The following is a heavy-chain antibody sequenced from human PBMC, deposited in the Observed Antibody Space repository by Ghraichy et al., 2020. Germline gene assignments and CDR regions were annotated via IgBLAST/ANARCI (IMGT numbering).Heavy chain of an antibody. CDR1: GGSISSYY. CDR3: ARSPNYGWFDH. V-gene: IGHV4-59*01. CDR2: IYNSGSTNYNSGST. D-gene: IGHD3-10*01. J-gene: IGHJ5*02. Sequence: SETLSLTCTVSGGSISSYYWSWIRQPPGQGLEWIGYIYNSGSTNYNSGSTNYNPSLKSRVTISVDTSKKPFSLKLSSVTAADTAVYYCARSPNYGWFDHWCQGTLVTVSS.